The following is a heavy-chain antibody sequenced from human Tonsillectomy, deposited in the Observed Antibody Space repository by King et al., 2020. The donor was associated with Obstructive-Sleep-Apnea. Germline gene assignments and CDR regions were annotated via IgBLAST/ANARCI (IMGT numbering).Heavy chain of an antibody. J-gene: IGHJ4*02. D-gene: IGHD1-26*01. CDR1: GFTFSSYS. CDR3: ARERNSGSYYFDY. CDR2: ISSSSSTI. V-gene: IGHV3-48*04. Sequence: DVQLVESGGGLVQPGGSLRLSCAASGFTFSSYSMNWVRQAPGKGLEWVSYISSSSSTIYYADSVKGRFTIPRNNAKNSLYRQRNSLRAEDTAVYYCARERNSGSYYFDYWGQGTLVTVSS.